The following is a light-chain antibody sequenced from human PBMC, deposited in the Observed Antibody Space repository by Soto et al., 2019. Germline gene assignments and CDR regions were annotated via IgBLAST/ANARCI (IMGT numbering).Light chain of an antibody. Sequence: DIQMTQSPSSLSASVGDRVTITCRASHGISNYLAWYQQKPGKVPKLLIYAASTLQSGVPSRFSGSGSGTDFTLTISSLQPEDVATYYCQMYNSSLFTFGPGTKVEIK. CDR2: AAS. V-gene: IGKV1-27*01. CDR1: HGISNY. J-gene: IGKJ3*01. CDR3: QMYNSSLFT.